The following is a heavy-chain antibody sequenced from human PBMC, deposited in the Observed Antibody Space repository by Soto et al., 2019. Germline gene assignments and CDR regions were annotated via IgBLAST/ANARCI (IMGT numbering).Heavy chain of an antibody. CDR1: GGSFSGYY. CDR2: INHSGST. V-gene: IGHV4-34*01. CDR3: ARHAPDYGDTFYNWFDP. D-gene: IGHD4-17*01. Sequence: SETLSLTCAVYGGSFSGYYWSWIRQPPGKGLEWIGEINHSGSTNYNPSLKSRVTISVDTSKNQFSLKLSSVTAADTAVYYCARHAPDYGDTFYNWFDPWGQGTLVTVSS. J-gene: IGHJ5*02.